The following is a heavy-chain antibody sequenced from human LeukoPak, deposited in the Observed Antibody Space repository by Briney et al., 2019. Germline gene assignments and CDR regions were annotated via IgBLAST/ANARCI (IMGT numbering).Heavy chain of an antibody. CDR3: ARAPYSNYFDY. CDR1: GGSISSSSYY. D-gene: IGHD1-26*01. V-gene: IGHV4-39*07. CDR2: IYYSGST. Sequence: SETLSLTCTVSGGSISSSSYYWGWIRQPPGKGLEWIGSIYYSGSTYYNPSLKSRVTISVDTSKNQFSLKLSSVTAADTAVYYCARAPYSNYFDYWGQGTLVTVSS. J-gene: IGHJ4*02.